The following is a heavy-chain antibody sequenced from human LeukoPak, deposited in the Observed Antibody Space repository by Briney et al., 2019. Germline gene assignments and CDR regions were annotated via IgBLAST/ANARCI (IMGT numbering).Heavy chain of an antibody. CDR1: GGSISSSSYY. D-gene: IGHD6-13*01. Sequence: KPSETLSLTCTVSGGSISSSSYYWGWIRQPPGKGLEWIGSIYYSGSTYYNPSLKSRVTISVDTSKNQFSLKLSSVTAADTAVYYCARVLGGIAAAGPLDYWGQGTLVTVPS. CDR3: ARVLGGIAAAGPLDY. J-gene: IGHJ4*02. CDR2: IYYSGST. V-gene: IGHV4-39*07.